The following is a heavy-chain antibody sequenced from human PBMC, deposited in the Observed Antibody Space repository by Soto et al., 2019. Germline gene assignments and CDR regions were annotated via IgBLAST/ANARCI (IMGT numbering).Heavy chain of an antibody. D-gene: IGHD6-13*01. J-gene: IGHJ5*02. V-gene: IGHV4-34*01. CDR1: GGSFSGYY. CDR3: AREEIAAAYNWFDP. Sequence: PSETLSLTCAVYGGSFSGYYWSWIRQPPGKGLEWIGEINHSGSTNYNPSLKSRVTISVDTSKNQFSLKLSSVTAADTAVYYCAREEIAAAYNWFDPWGQGTLVTVSS. CDR2: INHSGST.